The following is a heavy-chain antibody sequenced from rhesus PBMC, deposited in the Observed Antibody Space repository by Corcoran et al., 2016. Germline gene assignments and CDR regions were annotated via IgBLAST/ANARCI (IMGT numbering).Heavy chain of an antibody. J-gene: IGHJ4*01. D-gene: IGHD2-15*01. CDR1: GGSISSGYG. CDR2: IDGSAGNT. V-gene: IGHV4-127*01. Sequence: VQLPESGPGLVTRSEPLSLTCAVSGGSISSGYGWSWIRQPPGKGLEWVGYIDGSAGNTDYNPSLKSRATISKDPSKNQFALKLSSVNAADTAVDYCARSVGDCDYWGQGVLVTVSS. CDR3: ARSVGDCDY.